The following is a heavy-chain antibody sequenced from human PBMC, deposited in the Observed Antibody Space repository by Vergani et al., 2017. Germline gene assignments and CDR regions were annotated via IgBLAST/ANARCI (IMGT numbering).Heavy chain of an antibody. CDR1: GFSFPGYA. J-gene: IGHJ6*02. D-gene: IGHD2-2*01. CDR3: AKGVYCSSTSCYEGRGYYYGMGV. Sequence: EVQLLESGGGLVQPGGSLRLSCEASGFSFPGYAMSWVRQVPGKGLEWVSGISGSGGNTYYANSVKGRFTISRDNSKNTLYLQMNSLRADDTAVYYCAKGVYCSSTSCYEGRGYYYGMGVWGQGTTVTFSS. CDR2: ISGSGGNT. V-gene: IGHV3-23*01.